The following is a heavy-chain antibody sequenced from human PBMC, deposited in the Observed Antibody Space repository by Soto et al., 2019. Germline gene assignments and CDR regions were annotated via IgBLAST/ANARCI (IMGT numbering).Heavy chain of an antibody. V-gene: IGHV4-38-2*01. CDR1: GYSISSGYY. J-gene: IGHJ5*02. D-gene: IGHD6-6*01. Sequence: XATLSLTFAVCGYSISSGYYWCWIRQPPGKGLEWIGSIYHSGSTYYNPSLKSRVTISVDTSKNQFSLKLSSVTAADTAVYYCATIGIAARPTRGWFDPCGQGTLVTVSS. CDR3: ATIGIAARPTRGWFDP. CDR2: IYHSGST.